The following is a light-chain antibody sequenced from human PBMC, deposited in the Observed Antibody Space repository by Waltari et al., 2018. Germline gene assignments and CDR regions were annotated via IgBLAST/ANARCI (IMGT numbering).Light chain of an antibody. V-gene: IGKV3-20*01. CDR3: QKYGTLPAT. CDR2: DTS. CDR1: QSVSRY. Sequence: EIVLTQSPGTLSLSPGERATLSCRASQSVSRYLAWYQQRPGQPPRLLIYDTSTRATGIPDRFSGSGSGTDVSLTISRLEPEDFAVYYCQKYGTLPATFGQGTKVEI. J-gene: IGKJ1*01.